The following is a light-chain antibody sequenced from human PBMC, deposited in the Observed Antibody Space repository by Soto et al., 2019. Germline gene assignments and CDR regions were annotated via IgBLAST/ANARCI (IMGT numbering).Light chain of an antibody. Sequence: EIVLTQSPATLSLLPGERATLSCRASQSVGSSLAWYQHKAGQDPRLLLYDASNRATGIPARFSGSGSGTDFTLTISSLEPEDFAVYYCQQRSSWITFGQGTRLEIK. CDR2: DAS. CDR3: QQRSSWIT. CDR1: QSVGSS. V-gene: IGKV3-11*01. J-gene: IGKJ5*01.